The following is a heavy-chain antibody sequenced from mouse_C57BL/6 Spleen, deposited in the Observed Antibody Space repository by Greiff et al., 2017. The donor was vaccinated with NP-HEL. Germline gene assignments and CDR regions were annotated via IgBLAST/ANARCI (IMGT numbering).Heavy chain of an antibody. CDR2: IYWDDDK. V-gene: IGHV8-12*01. CDR1: GFSLSTSGMG. J-gene: IGHJ2*01. Sequence: QVTLKESGPGILQSSPTLSLTCSFSGFSLSTSGMGVSWIRQPSGKGLEWLAHIYWDDDKRYNPSLKSRLTISKDTSRNQVFLKITSVDTADTATYYCARSELGRRYFDYWGQGTTLTVSS. CDR3: ARSELGRRYFDY. D-gene: IGHD4-1*01.